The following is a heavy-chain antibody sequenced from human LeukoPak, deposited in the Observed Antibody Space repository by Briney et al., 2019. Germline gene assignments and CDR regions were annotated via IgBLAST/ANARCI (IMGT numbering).Heavy chain of an antibody. Sequence: QPSETLSLTCAVSGGSISSGGYSCSWIRQPPGKGLEWIGYIYHSGSTYYNPSLKSRVTISVDTSKNQFSLKLSSVTAADTAVYYCARSGGIYGSAHFWGQGTLVTVSS. CDR2: IYHSGST. V-gene: IGHV4-30-2*01. CDR1: GGSISSGGYS. CDR3: ARSGGIYGSAHF. D-gene: IGHD3-10*01. J-gene: IGHJ4*02.